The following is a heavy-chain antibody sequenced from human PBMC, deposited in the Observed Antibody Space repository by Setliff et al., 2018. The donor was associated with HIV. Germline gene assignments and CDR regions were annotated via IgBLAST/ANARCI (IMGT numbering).Heavy chain of an antibody. Sequence: SETLSLTCAVYGASFSNYYWGWVRQPPGKGLEWIGSISYSGSTYYSPSLQSRLTISVDTSKNQLSLKLTSVTAADTAVYYCARLTYYYDTSGPAAAFDIWGQGTMVTVS. V-gene: IGHV4-39*07. D-gene: IGHD3-22*01. CDR3: ARLTYYYDTSGPAAAFDI. CDR2: ISYSGST. J-gene: IGHJ3*02. CDR1: GASFSNYY.